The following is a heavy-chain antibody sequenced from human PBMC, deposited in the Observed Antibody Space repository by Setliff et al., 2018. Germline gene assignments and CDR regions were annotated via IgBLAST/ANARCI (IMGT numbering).Heavy chain of an antibody. V-gene: IGHV4-4*08. Sequence: PSETLSLTCTDSGGSISYYYWSWIRQPPGKGLELIGYIHTSGTTNYNPSLKSRVTVSVDTSKNQFSLRLNSVTAADTAVYYCASNPFNSGPPYYFDYWGQGTLVTVSS. CDR2: IHTSGTT. CDR3: ASNPFNSGPPYYFDY. D-gene: IGHD6-19*01. J-gene: IGHJ4*02. CDR1: GGSISYYY.